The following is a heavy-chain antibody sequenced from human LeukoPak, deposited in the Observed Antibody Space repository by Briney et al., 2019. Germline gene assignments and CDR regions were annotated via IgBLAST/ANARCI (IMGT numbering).Heavy chain of an antibody. D-gene: IGHD3-16*01. CDR3: ASITFGGVLDY. J-gene: IGHJ4*02. CDR1: GASFSDYY. Sequence: SETLSLTCVVYGASFSDYYWTWIRQPPGKGLEWIGEVNRSGSTNYNPSLKSRVTLSVDTSKKQFSLHLNSVTAADTAVYYCASITFGGVLDYWGQGTLVTVSS. V-gene: IGHV4-34*01. CDR2: VNRSGST.